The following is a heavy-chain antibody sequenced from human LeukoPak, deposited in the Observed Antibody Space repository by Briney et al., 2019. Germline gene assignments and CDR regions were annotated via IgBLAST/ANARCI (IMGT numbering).Heavy chain of an antibody. Sequence: PGGSLRLSCAASGLTFSDYYMTWIRQAPGKGLEWVSSISYSRDTIYNADSVEGRFTISRDNAKNSLYLQMNSLRAEDTAVYYCARFVVRGEPRFDYWGQGTLVTVSS. CDR3: ARFVVRGEPRFDY. D-gene: IGHD3-10*01. CDR1: GLTFSDYY. V-gene: IGHV3-11*01. CDR2: ISYSRDTI. J-gene: IGHJ4*02.